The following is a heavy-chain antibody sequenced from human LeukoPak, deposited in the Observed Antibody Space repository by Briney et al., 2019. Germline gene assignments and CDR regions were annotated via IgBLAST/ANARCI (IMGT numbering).Heavy chain of an antibody. CDR1: GGSISSYY. J-gene: IGHJ6*02. CDR2: IYYSGST. CDR3: ARDHGHDFWSGYYKSPDYYYGMDV. Sequence: SETLSLTCTVSGGSISSYYWSWIRQPPGKGLEWIGYIYYSGSTNYNPSLKSRVTISVDTSKNQFSLKLSSVTAADTAVYYCARDHGHDFWSGYYKSPDYYYGMDVWGQGTTVTVSS. D-gene: IGHD3-3*01. V-gene: IGHV4-59*12.